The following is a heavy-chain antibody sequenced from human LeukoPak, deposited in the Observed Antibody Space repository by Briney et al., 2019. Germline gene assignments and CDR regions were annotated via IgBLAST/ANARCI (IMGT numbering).Heavy chain of an antibody. Sequence: PGGSLRLSCAASGFTFSGAWMASIRQAPGKGLEWIAHIKSKVDGGTTDYAAPVKGRFTISRDDSRNMLSLEMNSLKTEDTAVYYCATDVPGGSYPLDYWGQGTPVTVSS. D-gene: IGHD1-26*01. CDR3: ATDVPGGSYPLDY. CDR1: GFTFSGAW. CDR2: IKSKVDGGTT. V-gene: IGHV3-15*01. J-gene: IGHJ4*02.